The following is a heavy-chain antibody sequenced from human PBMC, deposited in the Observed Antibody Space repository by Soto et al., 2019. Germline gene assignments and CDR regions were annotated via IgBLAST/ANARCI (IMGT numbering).Heavy chain of an antibody. Sequence: ASVKLYCNASGYTFTSYAMHLVRQAPGQRLEWMGWINAGNGNTKYSQKFQGRVTITRDTSASTAYMELSSLRSEDTAVYYCARDGEYCSSTSCYPTNWFDPWGQGTLVTSPQ. CDR2: INAGNGNT. D-gene: IGHD2-2*01. J-gene: IGHJ5*02. CDR1: GYTFTSYA. CDR3: ARDGEYCSSTSCYPTNWFDP. V-gene: IGHV1-3*01.